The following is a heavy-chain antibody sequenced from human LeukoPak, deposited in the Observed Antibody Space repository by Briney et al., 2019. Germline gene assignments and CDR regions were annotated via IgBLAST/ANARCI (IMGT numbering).Heavy chain of an antibody. CDR1: GDPFSSYY. Sequence: ASVKVSCKASGDPFSSYYMHSARQAPGPGLEWMGIINPSGGSTTYEQKFQGRVTMTRDTSTSTVYMELSSLRSEDTAVYYCARGGVLRFLEHLDYWGQGTLVTVSS. CDR3: ARGGVLRFLEHLDY. V-gene: IGHV1-46*01. J-gene: IGHJ4*02. D-gene: IGHD3-3*01. CDR2: INPSGGST.